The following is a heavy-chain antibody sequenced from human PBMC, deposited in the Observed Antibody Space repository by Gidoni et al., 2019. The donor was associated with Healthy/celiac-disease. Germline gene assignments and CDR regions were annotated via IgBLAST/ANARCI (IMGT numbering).Heavy chain of an antibody. D-gene: IGHD3-9*01. CDR1: GSTFTSYD. CDR2: MNPNSGNT. J-gene: IGHJ6*02. CDR3: ARTRSLYFDGSTGGMDV. V-gene: IGHV1-8*01. Sequence: QVQLVQSGAEVKKPGASVKVSCTASGSTFTSYDINWVRQATGPGLEWMGWMNPNSGNTGYAQKFQGRVTMTRNTSISTAYMELSSLRSEDTAVYYCARTRSLYFDGSTGGMDVWGQGTTVTVSS.